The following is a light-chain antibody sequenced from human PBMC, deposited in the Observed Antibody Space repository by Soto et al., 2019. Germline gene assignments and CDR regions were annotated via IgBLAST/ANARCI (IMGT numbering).Light chain of an antibody. CDR1: QSVHRSY. CDR3: QQYGSSIT. Sequence: ESVLTQPPGTLSLSPGGRATLSCRASQSVHRSYLAWYQQEPGQAPGHXIYGTSSRATGIPDRFSGSGSGTDFTLTISRLEPEELAVFYCQQYGSSITFGQGTR. CDR2: GTS. V-gene: IGKV3-20*01. J-gene: IGKJ5*01.